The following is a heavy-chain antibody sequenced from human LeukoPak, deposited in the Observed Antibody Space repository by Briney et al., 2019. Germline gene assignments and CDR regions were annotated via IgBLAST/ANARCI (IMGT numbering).Heavy chain of an antibody. J-gene: IGHJ4*02. CDR1: GGSISSSSYY. Sequence: PSETLSLTCAVYGGSISSSSYYWGWIRQPPGKGLECIGSIYYSGRNYYNPSLKSRVTISVDTSKNQFSLKLSSVTAADTAVYYCARVQYSSSVDSWGQGTLVTVSS. V-gene: IGHV4-39*07. CDR2: IYYSGRN. D-gene: IGHD6-6*01. CDR3: ARVQYSSSVDS.